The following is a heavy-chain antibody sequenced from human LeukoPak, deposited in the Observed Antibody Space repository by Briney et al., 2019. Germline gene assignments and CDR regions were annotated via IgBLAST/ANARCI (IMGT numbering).Heavy chain of an antibody. CDR3: VKARSSSSPFDY. J-gene: IGHJ4*02. CDR1: GFTFGSYA. CDR2: TSGGGVST. V-gene: IGHV3-23*01. D-gene: IGHD6-6*01. Sequence: GGSLRLSXAASGFTFGSYAMSWVRQAPGTGLEWVSATSGGGVSTYYADSVKGRFTISRDNSKNTLYLQMNSLRAEDTAVYYCVKARSSSSPFDYWGQGTLVTVSS.